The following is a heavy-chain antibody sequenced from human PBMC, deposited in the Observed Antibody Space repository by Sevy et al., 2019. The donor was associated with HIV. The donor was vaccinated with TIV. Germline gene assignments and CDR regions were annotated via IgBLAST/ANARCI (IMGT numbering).Heavy chain of an antibody. D-gene: IGHD2-2*01. J-gene: IGHJ6*02. CDR2: IKRDGSGK. Sequence: GGSLRLSCAASGFTFSSYWMSWVRQAPGKGLEWVANIKRDGSGKYYVDSVKGRFPISRENAKNSLYLQMNGLRAEDTAVYYCARDCSSASCLWGMDVWGQGTTVTVSS. CDR3: ARDCSSASCLWGMDV. CDR1: GFTFSSYW. V-gene: IGHV3-7*03.